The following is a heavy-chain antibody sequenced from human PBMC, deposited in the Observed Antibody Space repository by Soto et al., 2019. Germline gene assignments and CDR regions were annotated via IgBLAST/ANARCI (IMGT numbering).Heavy chain of an antibody. CDR2: ISSSSSYI. D-gene: IGHD3-16*02. V-gene: IGHV3-21*01. J-gene: IGHJ4*02. CDR1: GFTFSSYS. Sequence: EVQLVESGGGLVKPGGSLRLSCAASGFTFSSYSMNWVRQAPGKGLEWVSSISSSSSYIYYADSVKGRFTISRDNAKNSLYLPMNSLRAEVRAVYYCARDLADDPAELPYQPLLYRGQGTLVTVSS. CDR3: ARDLADDPAELPYQPLLY.